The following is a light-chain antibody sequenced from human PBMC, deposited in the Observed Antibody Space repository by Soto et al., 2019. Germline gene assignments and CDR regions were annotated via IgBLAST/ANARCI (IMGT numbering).Light chain of an antibody. Sequence: DIQMTQSPSAMSASVGDRVTITCRASQGISNYLAWFQQKPGKVPKRLIDAASSLQSGAPSRFRGSGSGTEFNLPISSLQPEDFATYYCLQHNSYPFTFGGGTKVEIK. CDR1: QGISNY. V-gene: IGKV1-17*03. J-gene: IGKJ4*01. CDR2: AAS. CDR3: LQHNSYPFT.